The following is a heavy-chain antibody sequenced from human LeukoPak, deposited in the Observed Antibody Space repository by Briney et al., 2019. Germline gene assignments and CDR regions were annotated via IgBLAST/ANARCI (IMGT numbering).Heavy chain of an antibody. J-gene: IGHJ4*02. CDR1: GGSFSGYY. V-gene: IGHV4-34*01. D-gene: IGHD3-9*01. Sequence: SETLSLTCAVYGGSFSGYYWSWIRQPPGKGLEWIGEINHSGSTNYNPSLKSRVTISVDTSKNQFSLKLSSVTAADTAVYYCARVRYYDILTGYPFDYWGQGTLVTVSS. CDR2: INHSGST. CDR3: ARVRYYDILTGYPFDY.